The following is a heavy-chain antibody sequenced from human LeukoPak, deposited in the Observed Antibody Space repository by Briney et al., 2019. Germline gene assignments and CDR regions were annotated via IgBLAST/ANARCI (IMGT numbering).Heavy chain of an antibody. CDR3: ARKHDYGDY. CDR2: IKQDGSEK. V-gene: IGHV3-7*01. D-gene: IGHD2-21*01. CDR1: GFTFSSYS. J-gene: IGHJ4*02. Sequence: PGGSLRLSCAASGFTFSSYSMNWVRQAPGKGLEWVANIKQDGSEKYYVDSVKGRFTISRDNAKNSLYLQMNSLRAEDTAVYYCARKHDYGDYWGQGTLVTVSS.